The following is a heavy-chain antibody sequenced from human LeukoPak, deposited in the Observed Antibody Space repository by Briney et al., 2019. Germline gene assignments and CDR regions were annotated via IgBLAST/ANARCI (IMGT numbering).Heavy chain of an antibody. CDR2: IWYDASKK. V-gene: IGHV3-33*01. CDR1: GFTIRNFG. CDR3: ARGVGSNSYYMDV. D-gene: IGHD4-11*01. J-gene: IGHJ6*03. Sequence: GGSLTLSCAASGFTIRNFGMHWVRQAPGKGLEWVAIIWYDASKKYYADSVKGRFTISRDNSKNTVYLQMDSLRAEDTAVYYCARGVGSNSYYMDVWGKGTTVTVSS.